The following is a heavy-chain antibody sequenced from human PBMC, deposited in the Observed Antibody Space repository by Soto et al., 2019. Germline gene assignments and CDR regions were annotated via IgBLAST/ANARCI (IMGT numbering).Heavy chain of an antibody. D-gene: IGHD3-16*02. CDR2: IYYSGST. CDR3: SGGVIVSNFDY. CDR1: GGSISSYY. Sequence: PSETLSLTCTVSGGSISSYYWSRIRQPPGKGLEWIGYIYYSGSTNYNPSLKSRVTISVDTSKNQFSLKLSSVTAADTAVYYCSGGVIVSNFDYWGQGTLVTVSS. J-gene: IGHJ4*02. V-gene: IGHV4-59*01.